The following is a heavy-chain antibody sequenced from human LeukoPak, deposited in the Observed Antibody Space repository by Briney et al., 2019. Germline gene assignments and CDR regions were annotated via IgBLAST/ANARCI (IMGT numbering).Heavy chain of an antibody. V-gene: IGHV1-46*01. CDR3: ARESIRDSSGSIFDY. Sequence: GASVKVSCKASGYTFTSYYMHWVRQAPGQGLEWMGIINPSGGSTSYAQKFQGRVTMTRDMSTSTVYMELSSLRSEDTAVYYCARESIRDSSGSIFDYWGQGTLVTVPS. CDR2: INPSGGST. CDR1: GYTFTSYY. D-gene: IGHD6-19*01. J-gene: IGHJ4*02.